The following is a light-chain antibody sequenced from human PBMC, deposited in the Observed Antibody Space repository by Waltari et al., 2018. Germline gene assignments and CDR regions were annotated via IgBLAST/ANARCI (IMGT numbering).Light chain of an antibody. J-gene: IGKJ1*01. Sequence: SCRASHGVGRSLVWYQQKPGQAPRLLIYGASSRATGIPDRFSGSGSGTDFSLTISRLEPEDFAIYYCQKYERLPATFGQGTKVGIK. V-gene: IGKV3-20*01. CDR1: HGVGRS. CDR2: GAS. CDR3: QKYERLPAT.